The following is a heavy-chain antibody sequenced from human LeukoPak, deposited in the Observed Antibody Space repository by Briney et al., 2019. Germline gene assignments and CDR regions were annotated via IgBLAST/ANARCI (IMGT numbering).Heavy chain of an antibody. J-gene: IGHJ4*02. CDR1: GGTFTSYA. D-gene: IGHD3-3*01. CDR2: IIPIFGTA. Sequence: ASVKVSCKASGGTFTSYAISWVRQAPGQGLEWMGGIIPIFGTANYAQKFQGRVTITTDESTSTAYMELSSLRSEDTAAYYCAGASRGRFLEWLLYWDYWGQGTLVTVSS. V-gene: IGHV1-69*05. CDR3: AGASRGRFLEWLLYWDY.